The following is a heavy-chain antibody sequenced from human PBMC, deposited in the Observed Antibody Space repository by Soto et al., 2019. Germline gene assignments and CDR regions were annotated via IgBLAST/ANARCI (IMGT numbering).Heavy chain of an antibody. CDR2: IKSKTDGGKT. CDR3: TTYSYITMLPVRFDY. D-gene: IGHD3-10*01. Sequence: EVQLVESGGGLVKPGGSLTLSCAASGFTFSNAWINWVRQAPGKGLEWVGRIKSKTDGGKTDFAASVKGRFAISRDDSINMVCMQMNSLTTEDTAVYYCTTYSYITMLPVRFDYWGHGTLVTVSS. J-gene: IGHJ4*01. V-gene: IGHV3-15*07. CDR1: GFTFSNAW.